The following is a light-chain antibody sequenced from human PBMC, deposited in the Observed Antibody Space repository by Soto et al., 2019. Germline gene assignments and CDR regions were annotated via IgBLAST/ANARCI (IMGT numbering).Light chain of an antibody. V-gene: IGLV2-23*01. CDR3: CSFARSSTSYV. CDR2: EGS. CDR1: SSDIGSSNL. J-gene: IGLJ1*01. Sequence: QSALTQPASVSASPGQTITISCTGTSSDIGSSNLVSWYQQHPGKAPKLIIYEGSRRPSGVSGRFSGSKSGNTASLTISGLQAEDEADYYCCSFARSSTSYVFGTGTKVTVL.